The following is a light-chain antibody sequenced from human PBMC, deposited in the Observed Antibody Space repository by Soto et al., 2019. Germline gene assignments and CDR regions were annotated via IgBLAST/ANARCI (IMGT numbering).Light chain of an antibody. V-gene: IGKV3-20*01. CDR2: GAS. Sequence: VVLTQSPATLSLSPGERATLSCRASRHVYINALGWYQQKPGRTPTLLIYGASTRATDVPDRFSATGSGTDFSLTISRVEHEDSAFYYCQQYGASPFTFGPGTRLEI. J-gene: IGKJ3*01. CDR1: RHVYINA. CDR3: QQYGASPFT.